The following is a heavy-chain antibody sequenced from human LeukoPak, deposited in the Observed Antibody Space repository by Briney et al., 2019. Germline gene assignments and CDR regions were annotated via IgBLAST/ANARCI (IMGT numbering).Heavy chain of an antibody. J-gene: IGHJ4*02. CDR2: ISGSGGST. CDR1: GFTFSSYA. V-gene: IGHV3-23*01. CDR3: AKAEFYDFWSGYYSDY. D-gene: IGHD3-3*01. Sequence: TGGSLRLSCAASGFTFSSYAMSWARQAPGKGLEWVSAISGSGGSTYYADSVKGRFTISRDNSKNTLYLQMNSLRAEDTAVYYCAKAEFYDFWSGYYSDYWGQGTLVTVSS.